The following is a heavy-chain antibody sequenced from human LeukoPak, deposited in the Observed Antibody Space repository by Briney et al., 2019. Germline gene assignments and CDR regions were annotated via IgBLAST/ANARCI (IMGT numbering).Heavy chain of an antibody. CDR3: AREGGYSYGFWFDP. Sequence: SGTLSLTCAVSGGSISSYYWSWIRQPPGKGLEWIGYIYYSGSTNYNPSLKSRVTISVDTSKNQFSLKLSSVTAADTAVYYCAREGGYSYGFWFDPWGQGTLVTVSS. J-gene: IGHJ5*02. V-gene: IGHV4-59*01. CDR2: IYYSGST. D-gene: IGHD5-18*01. CDR1: GGSISSYY.